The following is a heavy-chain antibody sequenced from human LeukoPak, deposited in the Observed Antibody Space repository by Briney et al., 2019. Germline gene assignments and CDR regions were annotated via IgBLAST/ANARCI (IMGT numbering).Heavy chain of an antibody. V-gene: IGHV3-7*04. D-gene: IGHD3-22*01. CDR3: ARGEYYYDGGY. J-gene: IGHJ4*02. CDR2: IKQDGSEK. Sequence: GGSLRLSCAVSGLTFSSYWMSWVRQAPGKGLEWVANIKQDGSEKYYVDSVKGRFTISRDNAKSSLFLQMNSLRAEDTAVYYCARGEYYYDGGYWGQGTLVTVSS. CDR1: GLTFSSYW.